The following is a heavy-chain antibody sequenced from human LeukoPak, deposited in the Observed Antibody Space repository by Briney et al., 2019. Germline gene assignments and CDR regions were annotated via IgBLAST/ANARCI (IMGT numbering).Heavy chain of an antibody. Sequence: GASVKVSCKASGGTFSSYAISWVRQAPGQGLEWMGGIIPIFGTANYAQKFQGRVTITADESTSTAYMELSSLRSEDTAVYYCARDRGPVCFRLCGPQTREGHAFDIWGQGTMVTVSS. CDR2: IIPIFGTA. D-gene: IGHD2-2*01. V-gene: IGHV1-69*13. CDR3: ARDRGPVCFRLCGPQTREGHAFDI. CDR1: GGTFSSYA. J-gene: IGHJ3*02.